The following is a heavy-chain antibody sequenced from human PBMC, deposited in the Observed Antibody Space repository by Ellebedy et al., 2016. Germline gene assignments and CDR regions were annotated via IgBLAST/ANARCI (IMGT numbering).Heavy chain of an antibody. CDR3: ARAGGECSGGSCYGDY. D-gene: IGHD2-15*01. Sequence: SVKVSXKASRGTFSSYAISWVRQAPGQGLEWMGGIIPIFGTANYAQKFQGRVTITADKSTSTAYMELSSLRSEDTAVYYCARAGGECSGGSCYGDYWGQGTLVTVSS. CDR1: RGTFSSYA. J-gene: IGHJ4*02. CDR2: IIPIFGTA. V-gene: IGHV1-69*06.